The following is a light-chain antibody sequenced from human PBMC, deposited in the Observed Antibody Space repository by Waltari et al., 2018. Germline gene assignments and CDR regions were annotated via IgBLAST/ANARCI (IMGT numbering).Light chain of an antibody. V-gene: IGKV3-15*01. CDR2: GAS. CDR1: QRIHDN. Sequence: EVVMTQSPATLSVSPGERVTLSCRASQRIHDNLSWYQHRPGQAPRLLIYGASTRAPDIPGRCVGGGSGTEFTLTIRSLQSEDSAVYYCQQYNVWPPLTFGGGTKVEVK. J-gene: IGKJ4*01. CDR3: QQYNVWPPLT.